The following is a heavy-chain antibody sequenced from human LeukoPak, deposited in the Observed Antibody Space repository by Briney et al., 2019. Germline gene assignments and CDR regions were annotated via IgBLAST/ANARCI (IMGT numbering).Heavy chain of an antibody. CDR1: GFTFSRYG. V-gene: IGHV3-30*03. Sequence: PGRSLRLSCAASGFTFSRYGMHWVRQAPGKGLEWVAVISYDGRNKYYEDSVKGRFTISRDNSKNTLYLQMNSLRAEDTAVYYCARGYSSGWYGNDYYYMDVWGKGTTVTISS. CDR3: ARGYSSGWYGNDYYYMDV. J-gene: IGHJ6*03. D-gene: IGHD6-19*01. CDR2: ISYDGRNK.